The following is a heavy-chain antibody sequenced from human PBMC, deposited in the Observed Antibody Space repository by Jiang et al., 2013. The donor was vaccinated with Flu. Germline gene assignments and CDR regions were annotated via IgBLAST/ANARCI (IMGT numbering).Heavy chain of an antibody. CDR2: IYYSGST. CDR3: ARVREESYNQYYFDY. V-gene: IGHV4-59*11. Sequence: GSGLVKPSETLSLTCTVSGGSISSHYWSWIRQPPGKGLEWIGYIYYSGSTNYNPSLKSRVTISVDTSKNQFSLKLSSVTAADTAVYYCARVREESYNQYYFDYWGQGTLVTVSS. D-gene: IGHD5-24*01. J-gene: IGHJ4*02. CDR1: GGSISSHY.